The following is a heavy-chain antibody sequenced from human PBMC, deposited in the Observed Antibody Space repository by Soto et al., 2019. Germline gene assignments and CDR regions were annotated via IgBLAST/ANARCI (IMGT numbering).Heavy chain of an antibody. V-gene: IGHV3-30*04. J-gene: IGHJ4*02. Sequence: GGSLRLSCAASGFTFSNYTMHWVRQAPDKGLEWVALISYDEIDKYFADAVKGRFTISRDNSKNTLYLQMDSLRAEDTAVYYCAGRSGSSDYWGRGTLVTVSS. CDR2: ISYDEIDK. CDR3: AGRSGSSDY. D-gene: IGHD3-10*01. CDR1: GFTFSNYT.